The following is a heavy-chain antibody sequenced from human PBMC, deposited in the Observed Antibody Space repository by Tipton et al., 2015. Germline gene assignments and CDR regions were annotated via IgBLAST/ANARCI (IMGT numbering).Heavy chain of an antibody. Sequence: TLSLTCTVSGGSISSGDYYWSWIRQPPGKGLEWIGYIYYSGSTYYNPSLKSRVTISVDTSKNQFSLKLSSVTAADTAVYYCARDWSTTTNIVSADWFDPWGQGTLVTVSS. CDR1: GGSISSGDYY. CDR2: IYYSGST. J-gene: IGHJ5*02. V-gene: IGHV4-30-4*01. D-gene: IGHD5-12*01. CDR3: ARDWSTTTNIVSADWFDP.